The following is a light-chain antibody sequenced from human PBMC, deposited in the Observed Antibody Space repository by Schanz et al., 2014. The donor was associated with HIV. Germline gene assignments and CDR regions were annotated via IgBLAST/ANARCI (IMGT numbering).Light chain of an antibody. Sequence: QSLLTQPPSASGAPGQRVTISCSGSRSTIGRRTVAWHPHLPGTAPRLLIHKNDQRPSGVPDRFSGSKSGTSASLVISGLQSEDEADYYCATWDISLKGPVFGGGTKLTVL. CDR2: KND. J-gene: IGLJ2*01. CDR3: ATWDISLKGPV. CDR1: RSTIGRRT. V-gene: IGLV1-44*01.